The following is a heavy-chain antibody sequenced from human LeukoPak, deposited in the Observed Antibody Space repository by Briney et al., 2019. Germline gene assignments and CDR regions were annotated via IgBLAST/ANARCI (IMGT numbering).Heavy chain of an antibody. CDR2: ISYDGSNK. D-gene: IGHD2-2*01. CDR1: GFTFSSYA. V-gene: IGHV3-30-3*01. CDR3: ARDYKVPAANYYYYYYMDV. Sequence: GGSLRLSCAASGFTFSSYAMHWVRQAPGKGLEWVAVISYDGSNKYYADSVKGRFTISRDNSKNTLYLQMNSLRAEDTAVYYCARDYKVPAANYYYYYYMDVWGKGTTVTVSS. J-gene: IGHJ6*03.